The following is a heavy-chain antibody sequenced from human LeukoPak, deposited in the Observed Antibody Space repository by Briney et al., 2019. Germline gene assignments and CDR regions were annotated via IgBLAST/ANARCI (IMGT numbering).Heavy chain of an antibody. J-gene: IGHJ5*02. CDR1: RYTLSNYD. CDR3: AKLAASETGEGS. CDR2: MSPNSGNT. D-gene: IGHD6-13*01. Sequence: ASVKVSCKASRYTLSNYDINWVRQATGQGLEWMGWMSPNSGNTGYAQKFQGRVTMTRDTSTSTVYMELSSLRSEDTAIYYCAKLAASETGEGSWGQGTLVTVSS. V-gene: IGHV1-8*01.